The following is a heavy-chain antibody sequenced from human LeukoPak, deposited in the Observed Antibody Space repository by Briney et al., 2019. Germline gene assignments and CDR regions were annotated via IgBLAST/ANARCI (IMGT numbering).Heavy chain of an antibody. CDR2: ISYNGGST. Sequence: GGSLRLSCSASGFTFSNYAIHWVRQAPGKGLEYVSAISYNGGSTYYADSVKDRFTISRDNSKNTLWLQMSSLGTEDMAVYYCVKDRGKNYYGSGSYIDYWGQGTLVTVSS. CDR1: GFTFSNYA. CDR3: VKDRGKNYYGSGSYIDY. V-gene: IGHV3-64D*06. J-gene: IGHJ4*02. D-gene: IGHD3-10*01.